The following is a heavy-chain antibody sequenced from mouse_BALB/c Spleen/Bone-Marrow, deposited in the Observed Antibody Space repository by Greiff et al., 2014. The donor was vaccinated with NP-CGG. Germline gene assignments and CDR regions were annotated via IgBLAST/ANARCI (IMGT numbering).Heavy chain of an antibody. D-gene: IGHD2-4*01. CDR2: IDPENGDT. Sequence: EVKLMESGAELVRSGASVKLSCAASGFNIKDYYMHWVKQRPEQGLEWIGWIDPENGDTEYAPKFQGRATMTADTSSNTAYLRLSSLTSEDTAVYYCNARGDYDFDYFDYWGQGTTLTVSS. V-gene: IGHV14-4*02. CDR3: NARGDYDFDYFDY. CDR1: GFNIKDYY. J-gene: IGHJ2*01.